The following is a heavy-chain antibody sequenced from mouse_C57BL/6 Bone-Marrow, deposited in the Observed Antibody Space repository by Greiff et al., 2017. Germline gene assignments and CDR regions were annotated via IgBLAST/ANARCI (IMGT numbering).Heavy chain of an antibody. V-gene: IGHV1-81*01. J-gene: IGHJ2*01. CDR3: ARFPY. CDR2: IYPRSGNT. Sequence: VQLQESGAELARPGASVKLSCKASGYTFTSYGISWVKQRTGQGLEWIGEIYPRSGNTYYNEKFKGKATLTADKSSSTAYMELRSLTSEDSAVYFCARFPYGGQGTTLTVSS. CDR1: GYTFTSYG.